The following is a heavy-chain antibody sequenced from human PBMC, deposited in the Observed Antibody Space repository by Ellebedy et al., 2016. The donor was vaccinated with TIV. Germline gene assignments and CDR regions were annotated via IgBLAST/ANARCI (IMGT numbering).Heavy chain of an antibody. Sequence: AASVKVSCKASGYSFGSYYLHWVRQAPGQGLEWMGIIDPRGGRIDYAQKFKDRVIMSGDKSTNTVYMELSSLRSEDTAIYYCARADEGDPLDYWGQGTLVTVSS. CDR3: ARADEGDPLDY. CDR1: GYSFGSYY. J-gene: IGHJ4*02. D-gene: IGHD3-10*01. CDR2: IDPRGGRI. V-gene: IGHV1-46*01.